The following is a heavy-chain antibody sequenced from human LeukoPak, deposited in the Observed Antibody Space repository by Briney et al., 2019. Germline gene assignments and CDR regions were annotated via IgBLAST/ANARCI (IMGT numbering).Heavy chain of an antibody. Sequence: ASVKVSCKASGHTFTSYDINWVRQATGQGLEWMGWMNPNSGNTGYAQKFQGRVTMTRNTSISTAYMELSSLRSEDTAVYYCAIDREDSSGPMGDYYYYGMDVWGQGTTVTVSS. CDR3: AIDREDSSGPMGDYYYYGMDV. V-gene: IGHV1-8*01. J-gene: IGHJ6*02. CDR1: GHTFTSYD. D-gene: IGHD3-22*01. CDR2: MNPNSGNT.